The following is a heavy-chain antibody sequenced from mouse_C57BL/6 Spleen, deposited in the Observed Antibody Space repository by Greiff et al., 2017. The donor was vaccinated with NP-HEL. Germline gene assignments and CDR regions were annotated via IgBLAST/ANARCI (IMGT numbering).Heavy chain of an antibody. J-gene: IGHJ4*01. CDR2: IYPSDSET. D-gene: IGHD1-1*01. V-gene: IGHV1-61*01. CDR1: GYTFTSYW. CDR3: ARSRYDGSSYEKDYAMDY. Sequence: QVQLQQPGAELVRPGSSVKLSCKASGYTFTSYWMDWVKQRPGQGLEWIGNIYPSDSETHYNQKFKDKATLTVDKSSSTAYMQLSSLTSEDSAVYYCARSRYDGSSYEKDYAMDYWGQGTSVTVSS.